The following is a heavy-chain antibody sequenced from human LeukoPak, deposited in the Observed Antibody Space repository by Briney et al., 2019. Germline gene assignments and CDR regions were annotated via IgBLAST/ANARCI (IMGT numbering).Heavy chain of an antibody. Sequence: ASVKVSCKASGYTFTGYYIHWVRQAPGQGLEWMGWINPKSGGTNYAQKFQGRVTMTRDTSISTAYMELSRLRSDDTAVYYCARDRRGPLDPWGQGTLVTVSS. CDR1: GYTFTGYY. J-gene: IGHJ5*02. CDR3: ARDRRGPLDP. V-gene: IGHV1-2*02. CDR2: INPKSGGT. D-gene: IGHD3-10*01.